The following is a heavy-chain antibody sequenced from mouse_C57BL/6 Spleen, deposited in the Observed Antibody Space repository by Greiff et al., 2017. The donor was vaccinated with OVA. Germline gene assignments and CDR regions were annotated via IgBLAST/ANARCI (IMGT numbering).Heavy chain of an antibody. CDR2: IRNKANGYTT. D-gene: IGHD1-1*01. V-gene: IGHV7-3*01. Sequence: EVKLVESGGGLVQPGGSLSLSCAASGFTFTDYYMSWVRQPPGKALEWLGFIRNKANGYTTEYSESVKGRFTISRDNSQSILYLQMNALRAEDSATYYCARYYYGSSDWYFDVWGTGTTVTVSS. CDR1: GFTFTDYY. CDR3: ARYYYGSSDWYFDV. J-gene: IGHJ1*03.